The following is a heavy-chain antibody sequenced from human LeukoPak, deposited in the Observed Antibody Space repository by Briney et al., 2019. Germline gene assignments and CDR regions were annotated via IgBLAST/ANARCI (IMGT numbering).Heavy chain of an antibody. CDR3: AKVGYSSSPDY. CDR2: IWYDGSNK. J-gene: IGHJ4*02. V-gene: IGHV3-33*06. D-gene: IGHD6-19*01. Sequence: GRPLRLSCAASGFTFSSYGMHWVRQAPGKGLEWVVVIWYDGSNKYYADSVKGRFTISRDNSKNTLYLQMNSLRAEDTAVYYCAKVGYSSSPDYWGQGTLVTVSS. CDR1: GFTFSSYG.